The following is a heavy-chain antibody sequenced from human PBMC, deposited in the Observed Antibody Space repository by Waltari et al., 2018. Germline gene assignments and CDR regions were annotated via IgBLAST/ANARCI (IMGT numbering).Heavy chain of an antibody. Sequence: QVQLQESGPGLVKPSETLSLTCTVSGGSISSYYWSWIRQPAGKGLEWIGRIYTSGRTNYNPSLKSRVTISVDKSKNQFSLKLSSVTAADTAVYYCARDITIFGVVIIAPPHWFDPWGQGTLVTVSS. V-gene: IGHV4-4*07. CDR1: GGSISSYY. J-gene: IGHJ5*02. D-gene: IGHD3-3*01. CDR3: ARDITIFGVVIIAPPHWFDP. CDR2: IYTSGRT.